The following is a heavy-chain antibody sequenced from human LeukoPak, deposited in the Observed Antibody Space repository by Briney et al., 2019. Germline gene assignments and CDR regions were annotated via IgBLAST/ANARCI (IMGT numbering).Heavy chain of an antibody. J-gene: IGHJ4*02. Sequence: SETLSLTCTVSGGSISSYYWSWIRQPPGKGPEWIGYIYYSGSTNYNPSLKSRVTISVDTSKNQFSLKLSSVTAADTAVYYCARAGKVTTDIDNFDYWGQGTLVTVSS. CDR3: ARAGKVTTDIDNFDY. CDR2: IYYSGST. V-gene: IGHV4-59*01. D-gene: IGHD4-17*01. CDR1: GGSISSYY.